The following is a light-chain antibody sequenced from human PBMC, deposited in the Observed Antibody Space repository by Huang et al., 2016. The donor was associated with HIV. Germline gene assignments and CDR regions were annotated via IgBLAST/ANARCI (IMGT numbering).Light chain of an antibody. CDR1: QGLVPSDGNSY. CDR3: IQGTHWPPT. CDR2: KVA. Sequence: DVVMIQSPLSLPVTPGQPASLSCGSGQGLVPSDGNSYLNWFHQRPGQSPRRLIYKVATPDSAVPHRSRGRGSGTEFTLEIDRVEAEDTRIYYCIQGTHWPPTFGQGKRQRIK. V-gene: IGKV2-30*02. J-gene: IGKJ5*01.